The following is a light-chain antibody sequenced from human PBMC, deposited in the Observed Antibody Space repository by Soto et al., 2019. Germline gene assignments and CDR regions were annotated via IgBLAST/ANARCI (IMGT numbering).Light chain of an antibody. CDR2: EGH. J-gene: IGLJ1*01. CDR1: SGYVGTYSL. Sequence: QSVLAQPASVSGSPGQSITISCTGASGYVGTYSLVSWYQQHPGKAPKVVIYEGHKRPSGVPDRFSGSTSVNTASLTISGLQTYVEADYYCWLYVGATTYVFGTGIKVTV. CDR3: WLYVGATTYV. V-gene: IGLV2-23*01.